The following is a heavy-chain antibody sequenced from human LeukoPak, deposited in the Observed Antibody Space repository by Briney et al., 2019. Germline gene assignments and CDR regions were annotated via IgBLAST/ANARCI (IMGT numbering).Heavy chain of an antibody. V-gene: IGHV1-18*01. CDR1: GYTFTSYG. CDR2: ISAYNGNT. D-gene: IGHD6-6*01. Sequence: ASVKVSCKASGYTFTSYGISWVRQAPGQGLEWMGWISAYNGNTNYAQKLQGRVTMTTDTSTSTAYMELRSLRSDDTAVYYCAREKRSSSYEGAPDYWGQGTLVTVSS. CDR3: AREKRSSSYEGAPDY. J-gene: IGHJ4*02.